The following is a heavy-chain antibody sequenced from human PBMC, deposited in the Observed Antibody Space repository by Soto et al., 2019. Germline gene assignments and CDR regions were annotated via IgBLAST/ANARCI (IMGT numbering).Heavy chain of an antibody. V-gene: IGHV4-59*08. J-gene: IGHJ4*02. CDR1: GGSISSYF. D-gene: IGHD3-3*01. CDR2: IYYSGST. CDR3: ARGGWRHIDY. Sequence: SETLSLTCTVSGGSISSYFWSWIRQPPGKGLEWIGYIYYSGSTNYNPSLKSRVTISVDTSKNQFSLKLSSVTAADTAVYYCARGGWRHIDYWGQGTLVTVSS.